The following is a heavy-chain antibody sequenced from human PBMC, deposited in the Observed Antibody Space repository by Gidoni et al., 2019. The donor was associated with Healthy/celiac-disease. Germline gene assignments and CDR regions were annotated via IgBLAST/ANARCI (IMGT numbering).Heavy chain of an antibody. V-gene: IGHV1-8*01. Sequence: QVQLVQSGAEVQKPGASVKVSCKASGYTSTSSDINWVRQATGQGLEWMGWMNPNSGNTGYAQKFQGRVTMTRNTSISTAYMELSSLRSEDTAVYYCARAPVVPAASPIYYYGMDVWGQGTTVTVSS. CDR3: ARAPVVPAASPIYYYGMDV. J-gene: IGHJ6*02. D-gene: IGHD2-2*01. CDR2: MNPNSGNT. CDR1: GYTSTSSD.